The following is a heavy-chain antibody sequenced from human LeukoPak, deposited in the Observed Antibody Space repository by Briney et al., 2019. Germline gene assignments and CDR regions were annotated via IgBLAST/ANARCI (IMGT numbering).Heavy chain of an antibody. CDR1: GYTFTRYV. V-gene: IGHV1-3*01. CDR2: INAGDGNT. D-gene: IGHD4-17*01. CDR3: ARATHYGDYYPEGFDY. J-gene: IGHJ4*02. Sequence: ASVKVSCKASGYTFTRYVMHWVRQAPGQRLEWMGWINAGDGNTKNSQKFQGRVTITRDTSANTVYMELSSLRSEDTAVYYCARATHYGDYYPEGFDYWGQGTLITVSS.